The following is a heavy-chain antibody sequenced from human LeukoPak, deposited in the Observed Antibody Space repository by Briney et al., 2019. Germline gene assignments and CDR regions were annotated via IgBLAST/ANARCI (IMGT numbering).Heavy chain of an antibody. CDR3: ARVVLPRYSYGFSSGHRGDWFDP. J-gene: IGHJ5*02. Sequence: GESLKISCKGSGYTFTSYGISWVRQAPGQGLEWMGWISAYNGNTNYAQKLQGRVTMTTDTSTSTAYMELRSLRSDDTAVYYCARVVLPRYSYGFSSGHRGDWFDPWGQGTLVTVSS. D-gene: IGHD5-18*01. CDR1: GYTFTSYG. V-gene: IGHV1-18*01. CDR2: ISAYNGNT.